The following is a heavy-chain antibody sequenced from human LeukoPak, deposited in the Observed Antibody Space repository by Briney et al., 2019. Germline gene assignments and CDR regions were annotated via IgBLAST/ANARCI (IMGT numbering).Heavy chain of an antibody. J-gene: IGHJ4*02. V-gene: IGHV3-15*01. CDR3: TTDSLYYYDSSGYYYRDY. D-gene: IGHD3-22*01. Sequence: PGGSLRLSCAASGFTFSNAWMSWVRQAPGKGLEWVGRIKSKTDGGTTDYAAPVKGRFTISRDDSKNTLYLQMNSLKTEDTAVYYCTTDSLYYYDSSGYYYRDYWGQGTLVTVSS. CDR1: GFTFSNAW. CDR2: IKSKTDGGTT.